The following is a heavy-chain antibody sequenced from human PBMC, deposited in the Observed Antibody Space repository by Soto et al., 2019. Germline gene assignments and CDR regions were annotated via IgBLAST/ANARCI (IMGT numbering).Heavy chain of an antibody. D-gene: IGHD3-22*01. CDR2: IDPSDSQT. Sequence: PGESLKISCKGSGYSFAGYWITWVRQKPGKGLEWMGRIDPSDSQTYYSPSFRGHVTISATKSFTTVFLQWSSLRASDTAMYYCARQIYDSDTGPNFQYYFDSWGQGTPVTVSS. CDR1: GYSFAGYW. CDR3: ARQIYDSDTGPNFQYYFDS. J-gene: IGHJ4*02. V-gene: IGHV5-10-1*01.